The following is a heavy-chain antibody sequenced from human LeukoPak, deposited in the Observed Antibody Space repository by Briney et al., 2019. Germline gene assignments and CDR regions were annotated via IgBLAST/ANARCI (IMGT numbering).Heavy chain of an antibody. Sequence: SETLSLTCAVSADSFSSHYWTWIRQPPGKGLEWIGYISYIGSTNYNPSLKSRVTISIDTSKNQFSLKMSSVTAADTAVYYCARDLVTVTKGFDIWGQGTMVSVPS. D-gene: IGHD4-17*01. V-gene: IGHV4-59*11. CDR3: ARDLVTVTKGFDI. CDR1: ADSFSSHY. CDR2: ISYIGST. J-gene: IGHJ3*02.